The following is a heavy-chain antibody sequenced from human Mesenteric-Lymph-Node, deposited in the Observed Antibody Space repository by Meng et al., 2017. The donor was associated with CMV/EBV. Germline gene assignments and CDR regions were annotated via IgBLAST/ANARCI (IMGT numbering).Heavy chain of an antibody. Sequence: ASVKVSCKASGHTFSDYYMHWVRQAPGQGLEWMGWINPNGGTTYAQKFQGRVTMTRDTSIRTVYMELSRLRSDDTAIYYCARKLYDFWNDQGGRYNWLDPWGQGTLVTVSS. CDR1: GHTFSDYY. CDR2: INPNGGT. V-gene: IGHV1-2*02. J-gene: IGHJ5*02. CDR3: ARKLYDFWNDQGGRYNWLDP. D-gene: IGHD3-3*01.